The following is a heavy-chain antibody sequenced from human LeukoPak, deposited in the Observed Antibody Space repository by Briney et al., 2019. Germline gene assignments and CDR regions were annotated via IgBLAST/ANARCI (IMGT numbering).Heavy chain of an antibody. D-gene: IGHD3-10*01. CDR1: GFTFSNAW. CDR2: IKSKTDGGTT. V-gene: IGHV3-15*01. J-gene: IGHJ5*02. CDR3: ARAIGTMVRGTIWFDP. Sequence: GGSLRLSCAASGFTFSNAWMSWVRQAPGKGLEWVGRIKSKTDGGTTDYAAPAKGRFTISRDDSKNTLYLQMNSLKTEDTAVYYCARAIGTMVRGTIWFDPWGQGTLVTVSS.